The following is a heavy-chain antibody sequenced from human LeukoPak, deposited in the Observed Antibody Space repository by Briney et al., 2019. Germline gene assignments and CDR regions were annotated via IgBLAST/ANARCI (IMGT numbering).Heavy chain of an antibody. J-gene: IGHJ6*03. CDR2: ISSSSSYI. Sequence: PGGSLRLSCAASGVTLSIYSMNWVRQAPGKGLEWVSSISSSSSYIYYADSVKGRFTISRDNAKNSLYLQMNSLRAEDTAVYYCARDSYYYYMDVWGKGTTVTVSS. CDR3: ARDSYYYYMDV. CDR1: GVTLSIYS. V-gene: IGHV3-21*01.